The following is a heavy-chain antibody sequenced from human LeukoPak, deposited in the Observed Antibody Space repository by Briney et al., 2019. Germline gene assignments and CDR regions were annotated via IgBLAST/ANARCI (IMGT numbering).Heavy chain of an antibody. CDR2: ISSSGSTI. Sequence: PGGSLRLSCAASGFTFSSYEMNWVRQARGKGLEWVSYISSSGSTIYYADSVKGRFTISRDNAKNSLYLQMNSLRAEDTVVYYCARDRSAGWFDPWGQGTLVTVSS. V-gene: IGHV3-48*03. CDR1: GFTFSSYE. J-gene: IGHJ5*02. CDR3: ARDRSAGWFDP.